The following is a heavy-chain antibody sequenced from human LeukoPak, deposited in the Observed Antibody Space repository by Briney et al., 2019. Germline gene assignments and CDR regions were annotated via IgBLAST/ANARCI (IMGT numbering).Heavy chain of an antibody. CDR2: INPNSGGT. V-gene: IGHV1-2*02. Sequence: GASVKVSCKASGYTFTGYYMHWVRQAPGQGLEWMGWINPNSGGTNYAQKFQGRVIMTRDTSISTAYMELSRLRSDDTAVYYCARDSGYYYDSSGYYYWGQGTLVTVSS. D-gene: IGHD3-22*01. CDR3: ARDSGYYYDSSGYYY. J-gene: IGHJ4*02. CDR1: GYTFTGYY.